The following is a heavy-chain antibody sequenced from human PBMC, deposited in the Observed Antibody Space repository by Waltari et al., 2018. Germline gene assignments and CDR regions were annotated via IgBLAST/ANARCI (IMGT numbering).Heavy chain of an antibody. V-gene: IGHV3-23*01. J-gene: IGHJ4*02. D-gene: IGHD1-1*01. CDR2: ITGCGGDT. Sequence: EVQLLESGGGLVQPGGSLRLSCAASGFTFSSYAMTWVRQAPGKGLGWCAGITGCGGDTYYADAVKGRFTISRDNSKNTVYLQMNSLRVEDTAVYYCAKDRTGTFDYWGQGTLVTVSS. CDR1: GFTFSSYA. CDR3: AKDRTGTFDY.